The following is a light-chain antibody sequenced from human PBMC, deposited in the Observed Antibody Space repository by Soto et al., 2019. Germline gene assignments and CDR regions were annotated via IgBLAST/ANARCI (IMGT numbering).Light chain of an antibody. Sequence: QSVLTQPASVSGSPGQSVTISCTGTSSDVGGYNYVSWYQQHPGKAPKLMIYEVSNRPSGVSNRFSGAKSGNTASLTISGLHAEDEADYYCSSYTSRSTIDDVCGSGTKLTVL. J-gene: IGLJ1*01. CDR3: SSYTSRSTIDDV. CDR2: EVS. CDR1: SSDVGGYNY. V-gene: IGLV2-14*01.